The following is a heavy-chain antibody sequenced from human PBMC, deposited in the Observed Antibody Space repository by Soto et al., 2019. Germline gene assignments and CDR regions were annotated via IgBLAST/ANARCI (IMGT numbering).Heavy chain of an antibody. Sequence: PGGSLRLSCAASGFTFSDYYMSWIRQAPGKGLEWVSYISSSSSYTNYADSVKGRFTISRDNAKNSLYLQMNSLRAEDTAVYYCATAEAPIGYWGQGTLVTVSS. CDR1: GFTFSDYY. J-gene: IGHJ4*02. CDR2: ISSSSSYT. V-gene: IGHV3-11*06. CDR3: ATAEAPIGY.